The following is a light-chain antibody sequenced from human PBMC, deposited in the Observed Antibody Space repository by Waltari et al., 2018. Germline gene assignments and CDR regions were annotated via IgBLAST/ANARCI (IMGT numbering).Light chain of an antibody. CDR1: QSVGRS. Sequence: EIVLTQSPGTLSLSPGERATLSCRASQSVGRSLTWYQQRHGQAPRLLIYDASTRATCIPDRFSGGGSGTDFSLTISRLEPEDFAVYYCQMYVRLPATFGQGTKVEI. CDR2: DAS. J-gene: IGKJ1*01. V-gene: IGKV3-20*01. CDR3: QMYVRLPAT.